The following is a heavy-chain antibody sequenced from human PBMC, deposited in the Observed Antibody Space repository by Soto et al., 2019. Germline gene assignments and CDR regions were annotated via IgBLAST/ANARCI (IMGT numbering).Heavy chain of an antibody. J-gene: IGHJ6*02. CDR3: ARYQGSGSYPDHYYGMDV. D-gene: IGHD3-10*01. V-gene: IGHV5-10-1*01. CDR2: IDPSDSCT. Sequence: GESLKISCKGSGYSFTSYWISWVRQMPGKGLEWMGRIDPSDSCTNYSPSFQGHVTISADKSISTAYLQWSSLKASDTAMYYCARYQGSGSYPDHYYGMDVWGQGTTVTVSS. CDR1: GYSFTSYW.